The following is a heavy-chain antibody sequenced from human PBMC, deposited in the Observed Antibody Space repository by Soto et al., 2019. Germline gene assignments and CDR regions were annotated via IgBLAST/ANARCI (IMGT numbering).Heavy chain of an antibody. Sequence: QLQLQESGPGLVKPSETLSLTCTVSGDSISSSTYYWGWIRRPPGKGLEWIATLFSTGTTHYNPSLRSRVTISVDTSKNQFSLTVRSVTAADTATYYCARHDYGDGFSYWGQGSQVTVSS. J-gene: IGHJ4*02. CDR3: ARHDYGDGFSY. CDR2: LFSTGTT. D-gene: IGHD4-17*01. V-gene: IGHV4-39*01. CDR1: GDSISSSTYY.